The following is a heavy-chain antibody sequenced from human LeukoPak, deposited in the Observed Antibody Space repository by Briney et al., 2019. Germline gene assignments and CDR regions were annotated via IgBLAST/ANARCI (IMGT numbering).Heavy chain of an antibody. D-gene: IGHD2-8*01. Sequence: GGSLRLSCTASGFTLSDYSMFWVRQAPGKGLEWISYISSSSNNIYYADSVKGRFTISRDNAKNSLYLQMNSLRAEDTAVYYCARGAYCTNGVCDGMDVWGQGTTVTVSS. CDR1: GFTLSDYS. CDR2: ISSSSNNI. J-gene: IGHJ6*02. CDR3: ARGAYCTNGVCDGMDV. V-gene: IGHV3-21*05.